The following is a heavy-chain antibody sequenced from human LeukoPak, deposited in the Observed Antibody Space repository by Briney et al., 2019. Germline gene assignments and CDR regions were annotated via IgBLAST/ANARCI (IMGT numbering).Heavy chain of an antibody. Sequence: GGSLRLSCAASGFTVSSNYMSWVRQAPGKGLEWVSVIYSGGSTYYADSVKGRFTISRDNSKNTLYLQMNSLRAEDTAVYYCARVEMATTTASFDYWGQGTLVTVSS. D-gene: IGHD5-24*01. V-gene: IGHV3-66*01. CDR1: GFTVSSNY. J-gene: IGHJ4*02. CDR3: ARVEMATTTASFDY. CDR2: IYSGGST.